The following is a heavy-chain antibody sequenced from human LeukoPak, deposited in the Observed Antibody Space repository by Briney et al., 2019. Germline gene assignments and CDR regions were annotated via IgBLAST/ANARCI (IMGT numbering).Heavy chain of an antibody. J-gene: IGHJ4*02. CDR1: GFTFSDSP. Sequence: PGGSLKLSCAASGFTFSDSPMHWVRQASGKGLEWVGRIRTKATNYAPAYAASVKGRFTISRDDSKSTTYLQMNSLETEDTAVYYCTREGCGATRCYTNDYWGQGTLVTVSS. CDR3: TREGCGATRCYTNDY. D-gene: IGHD2-2*02. CDR2: IRTKATNYAP. V-gene: IGHV3-73*01.